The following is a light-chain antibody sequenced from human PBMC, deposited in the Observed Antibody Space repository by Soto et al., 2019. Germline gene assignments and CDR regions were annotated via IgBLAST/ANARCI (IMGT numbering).Light chain of an antibody. CDR1: TGPVTSGYY. CDR3: LLYYGSPQPNWV. Sequence: QAVVTQEPSLTVSPGGTVTLTCASSTGPVTSGYYPNWFQQKPGQAPRPLIYSTTNKHSWTPARFSGSLLGGKAALTLSGVQPEDEAEYYCLLYYGSPQPNWVLGGGTKLTVL. V-gene: IGLV7-43*01. J-gene: IGLJ3*02. CDR2: STT.